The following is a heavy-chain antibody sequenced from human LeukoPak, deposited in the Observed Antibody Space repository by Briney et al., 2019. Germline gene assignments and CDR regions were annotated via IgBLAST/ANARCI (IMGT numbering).Heavy chain of an antibody. CDR2: ISSSGSTI. CDR1: GFTFISYE. D-gene: IGHD3-16*01. J-gene: IGHJ4*02. Sequence: GGSLRLSCAASGFTFISYEMNWVRQAPGKGLEWVSYISSSGSTIYYADSVKGRFTISRDNAKNSLYLQMNSRRAEDTAVYYCARDWFGSFDYWGQGTLVTVSS. V-gene: IGHV3-48*03. CDR3: ARDWFGSFDY.